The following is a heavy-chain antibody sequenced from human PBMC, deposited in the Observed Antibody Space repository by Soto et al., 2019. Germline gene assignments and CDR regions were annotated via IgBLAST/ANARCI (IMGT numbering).Heavy chain of an antibody. D-gene: IGHD3-3*01. CDR3: AAEDYDFWSGVYNWFDP. CDR2: IVVGSGNT. Sequence: SVKVSCKASGFTFTSSAVQWVRQARGQRLEWIGWIVVGSGNTNYAQKFQERVTITRDMSTSTAYMELSSLRSEDTAVYYCAAEDYDFWSGVYNWFDPWGQGTLVTVSS. V-gene: IGHV1-58*01. CDR1: GFTFTSSA. J-gene: IGHJ5*02.